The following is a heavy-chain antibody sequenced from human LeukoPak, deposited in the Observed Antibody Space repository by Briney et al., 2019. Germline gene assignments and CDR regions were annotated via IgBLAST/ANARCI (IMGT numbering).Heavy chain of an antibody. CDR1: GGSISSYY. CDR3: ASNDGYNAFDY. D-gene: IGHD5-24*01. CDR2: IYYSGST. Sequence: SETLSLTYTVSGGSISSYYWSWIRQPPGKGLEWIGYIYYSGSTNYNPSLKSRVTISVDTSKNQFSLKLSSVTAADTAVYYCASNDGYNAFDYWGQGTLVTVSS. J-gene: IGHJ4*02. V-gene: IGHV4-59*01.